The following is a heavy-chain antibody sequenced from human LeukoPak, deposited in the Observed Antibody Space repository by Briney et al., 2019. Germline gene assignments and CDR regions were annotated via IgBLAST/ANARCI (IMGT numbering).Heavy chain of an antibody. D-gene: IGHD3-22*01. CDR3: ARGEYYDSSGYFEDTDYNWFDP. CDR2: INPSGGST. J-gene: IGHJ5*02. CDR1: GYTFTSYY. V-gene: IGHV1-46*01. Sequence: ASVKVSCKASGYTFTSYYTHWVRQAPGQGLEWMGIINPSGGSTSYAQKFQGRVTMTRDTSTSTVYMELSSLRSEDTAVYYCARGEYYDSSGYFEDTDYNWFDPWGQGTLVTVSS.